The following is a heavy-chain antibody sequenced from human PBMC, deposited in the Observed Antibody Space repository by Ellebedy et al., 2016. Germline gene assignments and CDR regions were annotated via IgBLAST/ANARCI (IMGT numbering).Heavy chain of an antibody. CDR3: ARLIFGVVTVYGMDV. V-gene: IGHV3-53*01. J-gene: IGHJ6*02. D-gene: IGHD3-3*01. Sequence: GESLKISXAASGFTVSSNYMSWVRQAPGKGLEWVSVIYSGGSTYYADSVKGRFTISRDNSKNTLYLQMNSLRAEDTAVYYCARLIFGVVTVYGMDVWGQGTTVTVSS. CDR2: IYSGGST. CDR1: GFTVSSNY.